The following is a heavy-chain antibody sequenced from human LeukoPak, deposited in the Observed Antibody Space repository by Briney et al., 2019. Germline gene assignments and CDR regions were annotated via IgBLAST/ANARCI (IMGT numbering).Heavy chain of an antibody. CDR1: GGSFSGYY. Sequence: SETLSLTCAVYGGSFSGYYWSWIRQPPGKGLEWIGEINHSGSTNYNPSLKSRVTISVDTSKNQFSLKLSSVTAADTAVYYCARGQLRYFYRFDYWGQGTLVTVSS. J-gene: IGHJ4*02. CDR3: ARGQLRYFYRFDY. D-gene: IGHD3-9*01. CDR2: INHSGST. V-gene: IGHV4-34*01.